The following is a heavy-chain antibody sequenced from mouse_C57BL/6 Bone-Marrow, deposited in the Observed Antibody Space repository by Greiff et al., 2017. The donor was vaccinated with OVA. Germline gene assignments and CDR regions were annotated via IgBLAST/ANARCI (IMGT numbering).Heavy chain of an antibody. D-gene: IGHD2-1*01. CDR3: ARHEERKFPYGKGDWFAY. V-gene: IGHV1-62-2*01. CDR1: GYTFTEYT. J-gene: IGHJ3*01. CDR2: FYPGSGSI. Sequence: QVQLQQSGAELVKPGASVKLSCKASGYTFTEYTIHWVKQRSGQGLEWIGWFYPGSGSIKYNEKFKDKATLTADKSSSTVYMGLSRLTSEDSAVYFCARHEERKFPYGKGDWFAYWGQGTLVTVSA.